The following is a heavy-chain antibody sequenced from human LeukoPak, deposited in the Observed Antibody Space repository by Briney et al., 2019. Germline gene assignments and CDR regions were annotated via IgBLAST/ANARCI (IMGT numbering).Heavy chain of an antibody. D-gene: IGHD3-22*01. CDR1: GGSISSYY. V-gene: IGHV4-4*07. J-gene: IGHJ3*02. Sequence: KSSETLSLTCTVSGGSISSYYWSWIRQPAGGGLGWIGCIYTSGSTDYNPSLNSRVSMSVDTSKNPFSLKLSSVTAAPTAAYYCARDRGYYASSGYYAFAIWGHGTMVTVSS. CDR3: ARDRGYYASSGYYAFAI. CDR2: IYTSGST.